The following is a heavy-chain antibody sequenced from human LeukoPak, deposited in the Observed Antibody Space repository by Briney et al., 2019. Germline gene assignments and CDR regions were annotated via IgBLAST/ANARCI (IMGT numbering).Heavy chain of an antibody. CDR2: IYHSGST. Sequence: SETLSLTCAVSGGSISSGGYSWSWIRQPPGKGLEWIGYIYHSGSTYYNPSLKSRVTISVDRSKNQFSLKLGSVTAADTAVYYCARGYLGVLSYWGQGTLVTVSS. D-gene: IGHD3-16*01. CDR1: GGSISSGGYS. V-gene: IGHV4-30-2*01. CDR3: ARGYLGVLSY. J-gene: IGHJ4*02.